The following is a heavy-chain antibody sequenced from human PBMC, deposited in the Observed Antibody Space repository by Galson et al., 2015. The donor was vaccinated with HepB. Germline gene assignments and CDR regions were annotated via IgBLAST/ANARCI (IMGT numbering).Heavy chain of an antibody. V-gene: IGHV3-23*01. CDR2: ISGSGGST. CDR1: GFTFSSYA. J-gene: IGHJ3*02. D-gene: IGHD3-16*02. CDR3: AKVGYVWGSYRYHPDAFDI. Sequence: SLRLSCAASGFTFSSYAMSWVRQAPGKGLEWVSAISGSGGSTYYADSVKGRFTISRDNSKNTLYLQMNSLRAEDTAVYYCAKVGYVWGSYRYHPDAFDIWGQGTMVTVSS.